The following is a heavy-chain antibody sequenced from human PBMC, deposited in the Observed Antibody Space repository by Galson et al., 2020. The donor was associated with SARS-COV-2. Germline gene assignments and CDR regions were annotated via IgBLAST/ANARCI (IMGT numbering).Heavy chain of an antibody. Sequence: ASVKVSCKASRYTFTGYYMHWVRQAPGQGLEWMGWINPNSGGTTYAQKFQDWVTMTRDTSISTAYMELSRLRSDDTAVYYCARDNDHDAFDIWGQGTMVTVSS. J-gene: IGHJ3*02. CDR1: RYTFTGYY. V-gene: IGHV1-2*04. CDR3: ARDNDHDAFDI. CDR2: INPNSGGT. D-gene: IGHD1-1*01.